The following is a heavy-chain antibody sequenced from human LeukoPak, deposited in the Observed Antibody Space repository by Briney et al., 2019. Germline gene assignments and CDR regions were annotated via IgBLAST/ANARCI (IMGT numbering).Heavy chain of an antibody. CDR1: GFTFNIYA. J-gene: IGHJ4*02. V-gene: IGHV3-23*01. D-gene: IGHD3-16*01. CDR3: AKEVGGFDY. CDR2: VTGSGGGS. Sequence: PGGSLRLSCAASGFTFNIYAMSWVRQAPGKGLEWVSGVTGSGGGSFYAESVRGRFTIFRDNSKNRLYLQMKSLRAEDTAVYYCAKEVGGFDYWGQGTLVTVSS.